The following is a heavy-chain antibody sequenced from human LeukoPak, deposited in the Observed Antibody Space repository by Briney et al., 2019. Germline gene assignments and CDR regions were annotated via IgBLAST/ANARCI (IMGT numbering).Heavy chain of an antibody. CDR1: GFTFSSYG. CDR2: ISYDGSNK. J-gene: IGHJ4*02. Sequence: GRSLRLSCAASGFTFSSYGMHWVRQAPGKGLEWVAVISYDGSNKYYADSVKGRFTISRDNSKNTLYLQMNSLRAEDTAVYYCAKGPGPSGYWGQGTLVTVSS. D-gene: IGHD3-10*01. V-gene: IGHV3-30*18. CDR3: AKGPGPSGY.